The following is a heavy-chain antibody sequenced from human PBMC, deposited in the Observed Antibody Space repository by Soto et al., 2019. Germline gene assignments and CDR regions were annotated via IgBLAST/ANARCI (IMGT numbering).Heavy chain of an antibody. J-gene: IGHJ4*02. D-gene: IGHD5-18*01. CDR2: IWYDGSNK. CDR3: ARGGIQLWLPEDY. CDR1: GFTFSSYG. V-gene: IGHV3-33*01. Sequence: QVQLVESGGGVVQPGRSLRLSCAASGFTFSSYGMHWVRQAPGKGLEWVAVIWYDGSNKYYADSVKGRFTISRDNSKNTLYLQMNSLIAEDTAVYYCARGGIQLWLPEDYWGQGTLVTVSS.